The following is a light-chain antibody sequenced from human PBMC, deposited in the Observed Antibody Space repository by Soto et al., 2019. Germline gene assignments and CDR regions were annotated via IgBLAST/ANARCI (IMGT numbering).Light chain of an antibody. Sequence: DIQMTQSPSSLSASVRDRVTITCRASQGISNYLAWYQQKLGKVPKLLIYAASTLQSGVPSRFSGSGSGTDFTLTISSLQPEDVATYCCQKYDSAPWTFGQGTKVEIK. CDR3: QKYDSAPWT. V-gene: IGKV1-27*01. CDR2: AAS. J-gene: IGKJ1*01. CDR1: QGISNY.